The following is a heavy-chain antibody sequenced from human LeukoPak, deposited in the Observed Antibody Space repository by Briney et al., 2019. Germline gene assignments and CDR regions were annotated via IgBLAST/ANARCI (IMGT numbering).Heavy chain of an antibody. D-gene: IGHD3-10*01. CDR2: MHYTGSG. V-gene: IGHV4-39*07. J-gene: IGHJ5*02. CDR3: ATYDSDTGGIDP. CDR1: GGSITRTTYH. Sequence: SDTLSPTCSVSGGSITRTTYHWGWIRQPPGKGLEWIGSMHYTGSGNYNPFLKSRVTILLDMSKRQFSLKLRSVTAADTAVYYCATYDSDTGGIDPWGPGTLVSVSS.